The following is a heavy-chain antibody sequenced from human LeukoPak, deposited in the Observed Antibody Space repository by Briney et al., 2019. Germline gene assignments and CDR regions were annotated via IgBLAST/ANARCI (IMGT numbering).Heavy chain of an antibody. J-gene: IGHJ4*02. CDR1: GFTFNNYG. V-gene: IGHV3-NL1*01. D-gene: IGHD3-10*01. Sequence: GGSLRLSCAASGFTFNNYGMHWVRQAPGKGLEWVSGISGSGDSTYYADSVKGRFTISRDNSKNTLYLQMNSLRAEDTAVYYCARTRFGFTPLPLDYWGQGTLVTVSS. CDR2: ISGSGDST. CDR3: ARTRFGFTPLPLDY.